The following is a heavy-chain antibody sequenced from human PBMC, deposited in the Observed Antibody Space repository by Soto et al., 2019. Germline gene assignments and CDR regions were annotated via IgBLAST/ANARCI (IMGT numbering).Heavy chain of an antibody. CDR1: GFNFSRFW. D-gene: IGHD2-2*01. J-gene: IGHJ6*02. CDR2: INSDGSRT. Sequence: LRLSCTASGFNFSRFWTHWVRQVPGRGLVWVSHINSDGSRTSYADSVKGRFTISRDNAKNTLYLQMNSLRAEDTAVYYCARDLSSCSSARCYSFYYGMDLWGQGTTVTVSS. V-gene: IGHV3-74*01. CDR3: ARDLSSCSSARCYSFYYGMDL.